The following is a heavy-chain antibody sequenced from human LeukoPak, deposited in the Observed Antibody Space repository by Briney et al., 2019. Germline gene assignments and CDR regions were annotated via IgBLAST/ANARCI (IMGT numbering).Heavy chain of an antibody. D-gene: IGHD5-12*01. V-gene: IGHV4-31*03. J-gene: IGHJ4*02. CDR3: ARENRVASRGFDY. CDR1: GGSISSGDYY. Sequence: PSQTLSLTCTVSGGSISSGDYYWSWIRQHPGKGLEWIGYIYYSGSTYYNPSLKSRVTISVDTSKNQFSLKLSSVTAADTAVYYCARENRVASRGFDYWGQGTLVTVSS. CDR2: IYYSGST.